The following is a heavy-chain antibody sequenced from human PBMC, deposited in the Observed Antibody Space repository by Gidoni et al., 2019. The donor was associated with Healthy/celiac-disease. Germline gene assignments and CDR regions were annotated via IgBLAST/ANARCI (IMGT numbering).Heavy chain of an antibody. V-gene: IGHV4-34*01. CDR3: ARGGVFRELELRYYYYYMDV. D-gene: IGHD1-7*01. CDR1: GGSFSCYY. Sequence: QVQLQQWAAGLLTPSETLSLTCAVYGGSFSCYYWSWIRQPQAKGLEWFGEINHSGSTHYNPSLKSRVTISVDTSKNQFSLKLSSVTAADTAVYYCARGGVFRELELRYYYYYMDVWGKGTTVTVSS. CDR2: INHSGST. J-gene: IGHJ6*03.